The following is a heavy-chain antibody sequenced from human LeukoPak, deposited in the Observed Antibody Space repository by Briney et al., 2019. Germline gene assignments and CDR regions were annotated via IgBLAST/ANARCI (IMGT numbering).Heavy chain of an antibody. D-gene: IGHD3-10*01. CDR1: GGSISSSSYY. V-gene: IGHV4-39*07. J-gene: IGHJ5*02. Sequence: SETLSLTCTVSGGSISSSSYYWGWIRQPPGKGLEWIGSIYYSGSTYYNPSLKSRVTISVDTSKNQFSLKLSSVTAADTAVYYCARDHIVMVRGAFLNWFDPWGQGTLVTVSS. CDR3: ARDHIVMVRGAFLNWFDP. CDR2: IYYSGST.